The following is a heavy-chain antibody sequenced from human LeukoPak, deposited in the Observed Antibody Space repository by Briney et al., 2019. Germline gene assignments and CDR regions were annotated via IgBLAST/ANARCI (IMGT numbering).Heavy chain of an antibody. J-gene: IGHJ4*02. V-gene: IGHV3-23*01. Sequence: GGSLRLSCAASGFTFSSYGMHWVRQAPGKGLEWVSAISGSGGSTYYADSVKGRFTISRDNSKNTLYLQMNSLRAEDTAVYYCAKMESGWSPSYFDYWGQGTLVTVSS. CDR2: ISGSGGST. CDR1: GFTFSSYG. CDR3: AKMESGWSPSYFDY. D-gene: IGHD6-19*01.